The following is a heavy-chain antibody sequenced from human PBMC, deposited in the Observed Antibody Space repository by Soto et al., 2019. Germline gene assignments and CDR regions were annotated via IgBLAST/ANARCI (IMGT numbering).Heavy chain of an antibody. Sequence: SETLSLTCTVSRGSISSYYWGWIRQPPGKGLEWIGSIYYSGSTYYNPSLKSRVTISVDTSKNHFSLKLSSVTAADTAVYYCAKIGGHMVRGVENWFDPWGQGTLVTVSS. D-gene: IGHD3-10*01. J-gene: IGHJ5*02. CDR3: AKIGGHMVRGVENWFDP. CDR2: IYYSGST. V-gene: IGHV4-39*02. CDR1: RGSISSYY.